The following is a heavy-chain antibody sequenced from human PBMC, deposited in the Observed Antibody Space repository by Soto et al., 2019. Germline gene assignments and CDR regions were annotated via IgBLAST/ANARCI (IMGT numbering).Heavy chain of an antibody. CDR3: ARGLEMATIVWYFDL. CDR2: IYYSGST. J-gene: IGHJ2*01. CDR1: GGSLGAYY. Sequence: QAQLQESGPGLVKPSETLSLTCTVSGGSLGAYYWSWIRQPPGKGLEWIGFIYYSGSTDYSPSLKSRVTISVDTSKNQCSLKLSSVTAADTAVYYCARGLEMATIVWYFDLWGRGTLVTVSS. D-gene: IGHD5-12*01. V-gene: IGHV4-59*01.